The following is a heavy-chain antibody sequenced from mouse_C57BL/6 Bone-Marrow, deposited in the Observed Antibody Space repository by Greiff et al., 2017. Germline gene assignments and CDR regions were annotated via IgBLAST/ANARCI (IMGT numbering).Heavy chain of an antibody. J-gene: IGHJ4*01. V-gene: IGHV1-47*01. Sequence: QVQLQQSGAELVKPGASVKMSCKASGYTFTTYPIEWMKQNHGKSLEWIGNFHPYNDDTKYNEKFNGKATLTVEKSSSTFYLELSSLTSDDSAVYYCARGDYGYDDVYYAMDYWGQGTSVTVSA. CDR3: ARGDYGYDDVYYAMDY. CDR2: FHPYNDDT. D-gene: IGHD2-2*01. CDR1: GYTFTTYP.